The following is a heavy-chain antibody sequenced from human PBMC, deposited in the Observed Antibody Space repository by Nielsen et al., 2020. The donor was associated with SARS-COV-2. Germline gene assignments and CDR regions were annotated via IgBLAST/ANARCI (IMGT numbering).Heavy chain of an antibody. CDR2: ISIDGSSA. Sequence: GVLKISCVASGFTFSSAWMRWARQAPGKGLVWVSHISIDGSSAIYADSVKGRFTISRDNAKNTLYLQMNSLRIEDTAVYYCVRGDWLGNWGQGTLVTVSS. D-gene: IGHD2-21*01. V-gene: IGHV3-74*01. CDR1: GFTFSSAW. CDR3: VRGDWLGN. J-gene: IGHJ4*02.